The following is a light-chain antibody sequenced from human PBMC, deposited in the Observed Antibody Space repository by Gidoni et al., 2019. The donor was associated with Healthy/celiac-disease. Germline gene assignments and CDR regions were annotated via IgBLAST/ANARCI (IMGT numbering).Light chain of an antibody. Sequence: EIQLTQSPSTLSASVGDRVTITCRASQSISSWLAWYQQKPGKAPKLLIYNASSLESGVPSRFSVSGSGTEFTLTISSLQPDDFATYYCQQYNSYSWTFGQGTKVEIK. CDR3: QQYNSYSWT. V-gene: IGKV1-5*03. CDR1: QSISSW. J-gene: IGKJ1*01. CDR2: NAS.